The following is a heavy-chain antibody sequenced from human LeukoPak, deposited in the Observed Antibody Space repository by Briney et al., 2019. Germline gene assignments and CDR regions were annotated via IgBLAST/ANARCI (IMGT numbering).Heavy chain of an antibody. CDR2: IYYSGST. CDR1: GYSISSSNYY. D-gene: IGHD6-6*01. V-gene: IGHV4-39*07. J-gene: IGHJ3*02. CDR3: ARTSRSNAFHI. Sequence: SETLSLTCIVSGYSISSSNYYWGWIRQPPGKGLGWIGNIYYSGSTYYNPSLKSRVSISVDTSKNQFSLKLSSVTAADTAVYYCARTSRSNAFHIWGQGTMVTVSS.